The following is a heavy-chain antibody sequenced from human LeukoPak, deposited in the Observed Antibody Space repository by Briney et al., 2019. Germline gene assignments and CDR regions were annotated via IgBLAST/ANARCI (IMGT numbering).Heavy chain of an antibody. J-gene: IGHJ4*02. CDR1: GGTFSSYA. Sequence: ASVKVSCKASGGTFSSYAISWVRQAPGQGLEWMGRIIPILGIANYAQKFQGRVTITADKSTSTAYMELSSLRSEDTAVYYCARDNRAHTAGTPAPLDYWGQGTLVTVSS. D-gene: IGHD6-13*01. CDR3: ARDNRAHTAGTPAPLDY. V-gene: IGHV1-69*04. CDR2: IIPILGIA.